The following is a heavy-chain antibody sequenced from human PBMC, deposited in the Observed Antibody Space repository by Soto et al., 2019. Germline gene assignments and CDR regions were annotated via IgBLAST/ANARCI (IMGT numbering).Heavy chain of an antibody. V-gene: IGHV3-23*01. J-gene: IGHJ4*02. CDR1: GFTFSRHA. CDR3: AKTPGVLVVGTAVDQ. Sequence: EVELLESGGGMVQPGGSLRLSCVASGFTFSRHALAWVRQVPGKGLEWVSAISGSGASKYDADSVKGRFTISRDNSNNTLLLQMNRRGADDTALYYCAKTPGVLVVGTAVDQWGRGNPVIVSS. CDR2: ISGSGASK. D-gene: IGHD2-21*01.